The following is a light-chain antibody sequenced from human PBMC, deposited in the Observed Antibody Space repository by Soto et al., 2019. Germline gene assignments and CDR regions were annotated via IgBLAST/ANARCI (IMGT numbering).Light chain of an antibody. CDR1: SSNIGARYD. V-gene: IGLV1-40*01. Sequence: QSVLTQPPSVSGAPGQRVTISCTGSSSNIGARYDVHWYQQLPGTAPKLLIYGNSNRPSGVPDRFSGSKSGTSDSLAITGLQAEDEADYYCQSYDSSLSGYVVFGGGTKLTVL. CDR2: GNS. CDR3: QSYDSSLSGYVV. J-gene: IGLJ2*01.